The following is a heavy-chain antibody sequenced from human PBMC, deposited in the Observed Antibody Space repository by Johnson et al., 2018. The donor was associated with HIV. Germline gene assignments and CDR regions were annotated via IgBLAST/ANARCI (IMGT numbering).Heavy chain of an antibody. Sequence: QVQLVESGGGVVQPGRSLRLSCAASGFTFSSYGMHWVRQAPGKGLEWVAVIWYDGSNKYYADSVKGRFTISRDNSKNTLYLQMNSLRAEDTAVYYCAREGTFYYDSSGYDNAFDIWGRGTMVTVSS. CDR3: AREGTFYYDSSGYDNAFDI. V-gene: IGHV3-33*01. CDR2: IWYDGSNK. CDR1: GFTFSSYG. D-gene: IGHD3-22*01. J-gene: IGHJ3*02.